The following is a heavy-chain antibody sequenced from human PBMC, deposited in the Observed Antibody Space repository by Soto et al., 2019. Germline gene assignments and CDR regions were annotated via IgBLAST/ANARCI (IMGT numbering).Heavy chain of an antibody. CDR1: GGSFSGYY. CDR2: INHSGST. D-gene: IGHD5-12*01. CDR3: ARGVVDIVATIKVYYFDY. J-gene: IGHJ4*02. V-gene: IGHV4-34*01. Sequence: SETLSLTCAVYGGSFSGYYWSWIRQPPGKGLEWIGEINHSGSTNYNPSLKSRVTISVDTSKNQFSLKLSSVTAADTAVYYCARGVVDIVATIKVYYFDYWGQGTLVTVSS.